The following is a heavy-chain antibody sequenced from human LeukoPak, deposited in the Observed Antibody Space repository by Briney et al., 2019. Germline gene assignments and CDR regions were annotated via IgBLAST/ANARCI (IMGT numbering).Heavy chain of an antibody. CDR3: AREGQQLIHAFDI. Sequence: GGSLRLSCAASGFTFSSYWMSWVRQAPGKGLEWVANIKQDGSEKYYVDSVKGRFTISRDNAKNSLYLQMNSLRAEDTAVYYCAREGQQLIHAFDIWGQGTMVTVSS. V-gene: IGHV3-7*01. CDR2: IKQDGSEK. J-gene: IGHJ3*02. CDR1: GFTFSSYW. D-gene: IGHD6-13*01.